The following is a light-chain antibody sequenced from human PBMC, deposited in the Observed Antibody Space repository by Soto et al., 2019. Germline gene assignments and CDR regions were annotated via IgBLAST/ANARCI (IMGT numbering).Light chain of an antibody. CDR3: QQYNGWPWT. V-gene: IGKV3-15*01. J-gene: IGKJ1*01. CDR2: GAS. Sequence: EIVLAQSPATLSVTPGERITLSCRATQTIGQKLAWYLQRPGQAPSLLMYGASTRATDIPARFSGSVSGTEFTLTITGLQSEDFVVYYCQQYNGWPWTFGQGTKVEI. CDR1: QTIGQK.